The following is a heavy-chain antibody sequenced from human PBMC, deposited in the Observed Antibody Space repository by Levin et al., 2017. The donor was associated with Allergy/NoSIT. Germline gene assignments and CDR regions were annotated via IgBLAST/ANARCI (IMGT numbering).Heavy chain of an antibody. Sequence: GESLKISCQASGYSFTSYWFGWVRQRPGKGLEWMGLIFPSDSDTRVSPSFQGQIIMSVAKSISTAYLQWSSLKASDSAMYYCARRDSDGSNSFDYWGQGTLVTVSS. CDR1: GYSFTSYW. D-gene: IGHD4-23*01. CDR3: ARRDSDGSNSFDY. CDR2: IFPSDSDT. J-gene: IGHJ4*02. V-gene: IGHV5-51*01.